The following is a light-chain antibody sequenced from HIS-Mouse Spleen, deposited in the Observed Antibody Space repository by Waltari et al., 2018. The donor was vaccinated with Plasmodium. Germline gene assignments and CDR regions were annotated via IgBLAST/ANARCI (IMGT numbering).Light chain of an antibody. CDR1: QCLVHSDGNTY. J-gene: IGKJ3*01. V-gene: IGKV2-30*02. Sequence: DDAMTQSPLSLTVTLGQPASISCRSSQCLVHSDGNTYMNWFQQRPGQSPRRIISKVSTLDSGVPDRFSGGGAGTDFTLTISRVEAEDVGVYYCMQGTHWPPFTFGPGTKVDIK. CDR3: MQGTHWPPFT. CDR2: KVS.